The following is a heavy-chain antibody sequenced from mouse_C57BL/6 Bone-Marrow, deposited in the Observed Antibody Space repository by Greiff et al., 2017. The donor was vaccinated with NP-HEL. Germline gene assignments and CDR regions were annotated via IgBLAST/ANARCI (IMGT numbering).Heavy chain of an antibody. CDR1: GFTFSDYG. CDR2: ISSGSSTI. J-gene: IGHJ2*01. V-gene: IGHV5-17*01. D-gene: IGHD3-2*02. CDR3: ATAQAYY. Sequence: EVHLVESGGGLVKPGGSLKLSCAASGFTFSDYGKHWVRQAPEKGLEWVAYISSGSSTIYYADTVKGRFTISRDNAKNTLFLQMTSLRSEDTAMYYCATAQAYYWGQGTTLTVSS.